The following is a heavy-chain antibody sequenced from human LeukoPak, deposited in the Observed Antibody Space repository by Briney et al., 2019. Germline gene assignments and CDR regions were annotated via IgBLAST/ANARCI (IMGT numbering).Heavy chain of an antibody. CDR1: GFIFTDYY. CDR3: ARGDNVYF. J-gene: IGHJ4*02. Sequence: GGSLRLSCEASGFIFTDYYMTWIRQTPGKGLEWLSYISGSGSSVYYADSVRGRFTISRDNAKKALYLQMNSLRVDDTAVYYCARGDNVYFWGQGVLVTVSS. V-gene: IGHV3-11*01. CDR2: ISGSGSSV. D-gene: IGHD3-16*01.